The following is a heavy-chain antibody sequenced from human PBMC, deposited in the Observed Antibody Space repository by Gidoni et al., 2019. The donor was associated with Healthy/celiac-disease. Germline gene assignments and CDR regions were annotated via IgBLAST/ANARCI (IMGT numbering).Heavy chain of an antibody. CDR1: GGSFSGYY. J-gene: IGHJ3*02. Sequence: QVQLQQWGAGLLKPSETLSHTCAVSGGSFSGYYWSWIRQHPGKGLEWIGEINHSASTNYNPCLKSLVTISVDTSKNQFSLGLSSVTAADAAVYYCARVPPRAGYYKIGAFDIWGQGTMVTVSS. D-gene: IGHD3-9*01. CDR2: INHSAST. CDR3: ARVPPRAGYYKIGAFDI. V-gene: IGHV4-34*01.